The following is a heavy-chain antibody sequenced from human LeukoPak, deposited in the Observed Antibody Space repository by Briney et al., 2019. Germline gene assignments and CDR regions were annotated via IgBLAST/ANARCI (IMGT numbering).Heavy chain of an antibody. J-gene: IGHJ4*02. CDR2: INQGGSET. Sequence: GGSLRLSCTGSGFPFNMFGIHWVRQAPGKGLEWVASINQGGSETYYVESVKGRFTISRDNAMNSFFLQMNSLRAEDTAVYYCARLIGDRTIYDYWGQGTLVTVSS. CDR1: GFPFNMFG. V-gene: IGHV3-7*01. CDR3: ARLIGDRTIYDY. D-gene: IGHD6-6*01.